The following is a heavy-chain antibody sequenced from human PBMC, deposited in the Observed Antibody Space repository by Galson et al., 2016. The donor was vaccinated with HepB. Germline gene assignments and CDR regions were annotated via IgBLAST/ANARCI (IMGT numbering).Heavy chain of an antibody. Sequence: SVKVSCKASGYSFSSFEINWVRQAPGEGLEWMGLINPNTGKTAYPENFQGRVTMTTDASIDTAYLELASLPSDDTAAYYCMRGGSSVDCYTHWYFDLWGRGTRVTVSS. J-gene: IGHJ2*01. V-gene: IGHV1-8*01. CDR1: GYSFSSFE. CDR2: INPNTGKT. D-gene: IGHD2-21*01. CDR3: MRGGSSVDCYTHWYFDL.